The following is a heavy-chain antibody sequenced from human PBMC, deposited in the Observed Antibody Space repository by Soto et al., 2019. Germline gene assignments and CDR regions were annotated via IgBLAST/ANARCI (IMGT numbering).Heavy chain of an antibody. CDR3: ARDPAPTVTTLGHGLDV. D-gene: IGHD4-17*01. Sequence: QVQLMQSGPEVKTPGSSVKVSCRASGGSFRRHGISWVRQDPGQGLEWMGGTIPVFDTANYAQKFQGRLTITADESTNTAYMDLSSLTSEDTAMYYCARDPAPTVTTLGHGLDVWGQGTTVTVSS. V-gene: IGHV1-69*01. CDR1: GGSFRRHG. CDR2: TIPVFDTA. J-gene: IGHJ6*02.